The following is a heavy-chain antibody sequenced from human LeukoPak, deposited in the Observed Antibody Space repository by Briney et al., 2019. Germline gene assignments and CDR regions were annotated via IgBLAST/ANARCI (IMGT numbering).Heavy chain of an antibody. V-gene: IGHV3-30*02. CDR3: ARDYDFWSGYYSPTRGYFGY. J-gene: IGHJ4*02. CDR2: IRYDGSNK. D-gene: IGHD3-3*01. Sequence: GGSLRLSCAASGFTFSGSGMHWVRQAPGKGLEWVTFIRYDGSNKYYTDSVRGRFTISRDNSKNTLYLQMDSLRAEDTAVYYCARDYDFWSGYYSPTRGYFGYWGQGTLVTVSS. CDR1: GFTFSGSG.